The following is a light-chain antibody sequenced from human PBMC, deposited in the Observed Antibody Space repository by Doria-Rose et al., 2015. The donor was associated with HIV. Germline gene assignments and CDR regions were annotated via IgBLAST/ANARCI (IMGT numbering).Light chain of an antibody. J-gene: IGKJ1*01. CDR1: QSFSSTY. V-gene: IGKV3-20*01. CDR2: DGS. Sequence: TQSPGTPSLSPGERATLSCRASQSFSSTYLVWYQQKPGQAPSLLIYDGSTRATGIPDRFSASGSGTDFTLTINRLEPEDFALYYCHQYGTSWTFGQGTKVEI. CDR3: HQYGTSWT.